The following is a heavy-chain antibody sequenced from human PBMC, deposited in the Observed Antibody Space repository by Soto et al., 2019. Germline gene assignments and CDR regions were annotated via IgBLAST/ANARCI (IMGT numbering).Heavy chain of an antibody. CDR2: IDVGSANA. V-gene: IGHV1-58*01. Sequence: SVKVSCKTSGFTFSSSAVHWVRQARGHRLQWIGWIDVGSANANYAQMLQERVTISRDTSTDTAYMELSSLRSEDTAVYYCSTMNTRDDYSNLRLDHWFDPWGQGTLVTVSS. D-gene: IGHD4-4*01. CDR3: STMNTRDDYSNLRLDHWFDP. J-gene: IGHJ5*02. CDR1: GFTFSSSA.